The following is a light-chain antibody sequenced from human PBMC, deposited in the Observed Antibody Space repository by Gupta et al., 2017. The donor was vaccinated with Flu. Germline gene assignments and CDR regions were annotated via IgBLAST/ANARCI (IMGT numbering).Light chain of an antibody. CDR3: YSTDSSGHHRWV. CDR2: EDT. V-gene: IGLV3-10*01. J-gene: IGLJ3*02. CDR1: ALPKKY. Sequence: SYELTQPPSVSVSPGQTARITCSGDALPKKYTSWYQQKSGQAPVLVISEDTKRPAGGPVRFSASSSGTLATLTISGAQVEDEGDYYCYSTDSSGHHRWVFGGGTKLTVL.